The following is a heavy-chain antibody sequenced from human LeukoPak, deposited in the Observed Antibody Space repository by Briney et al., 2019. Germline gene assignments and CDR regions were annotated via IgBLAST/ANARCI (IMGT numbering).Heavy chain of an antibody. CDR1: GFTVSSNY. J-gene: IGHJ4*02. D-gene: IGHD3-10*01. CDR3: AREIWFGELSSPQFDY. V-gene: IGHV3-66*01. CDR2: IYSGGST. Sequence: PGGSLRLSCAASGFTVSSNYMSWVRQAPGKGLEWVSVIYSGGSTYYADSVKGRFTISRDNSKNTLYLQMNSLRAEDTAVYYCAREIWFGELSSPQFDYWGRGTLVTVSS.